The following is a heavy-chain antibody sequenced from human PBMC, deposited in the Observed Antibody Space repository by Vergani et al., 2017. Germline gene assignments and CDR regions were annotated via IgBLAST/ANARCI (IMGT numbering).Heavy chain of an antibody. V-gene: IGHV3-23*01. CDR2: INNRGVAK. Sequence: EVQLLESGGGLVQPGGSLRLSCEAFAFKFYSYTMTWVRQAPGKGLEWVSFINNRGVAKYYADAVKGRFTISRDNSKNMLYLQMNSLRVEDTAIYYCADLYGDDGFSPFWGQGTLVTVSS. J-gene: IGHJ4*02. CDR1: AFKFYSYT. CDR3: ADLYGDDGFSPF. D-gene: IGHD2-21*01.